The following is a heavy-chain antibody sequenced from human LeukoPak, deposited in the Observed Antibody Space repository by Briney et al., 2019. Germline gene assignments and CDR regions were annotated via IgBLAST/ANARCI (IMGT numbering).Heavy chain of an antibody. Sequence: ASVKVSCKASGYTFTSYDINWVRQATGQGLEWMGWMNPNSGNTGYAQKFQGRVTMTRNTSISTAYMELSSLRSEDTAVYYCASGMVTGELRANYYYYYMDVWGKGTTATVSS. D-gene: IGHD7-27*01. CDR1: GYTFTSYD. V-gene: IGHV1-8*01. CDR2: MNPNSGNT. J-gene: IGHJ6*03. CDR3: ASGMVTGELRANYYYYYMDV.